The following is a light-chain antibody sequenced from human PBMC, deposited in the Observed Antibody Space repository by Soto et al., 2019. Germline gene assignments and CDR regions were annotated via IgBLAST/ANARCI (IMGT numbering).Light chain of an antibody. Sequence: DIPLTHSPSFLSASPRERVSMXSLSSQGISSFLAWYQQKPGRAPKLLIHAASPVQSGVPSRFSGSGSGTEFTLTITSLQPEDFATYYCQQLNSFPITFGQGTRLEIK. V-gene: IGKV1-9*01. CDR1: QGISSF. CDR3: QQLNSFPIT. CDR2: AAS. J-gene: IGKJ5*01.